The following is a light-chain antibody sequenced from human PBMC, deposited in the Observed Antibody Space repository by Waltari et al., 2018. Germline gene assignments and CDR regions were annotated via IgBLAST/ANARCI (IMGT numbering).Light chain of an antibody. CDR1: SSDVGGYNY. V-gene: IGLV2-11*01. Sequence: QSALTQPRSVSGSPGQSVAISCTGTSSDVGGYNYVSWYQQHPGKAPKIIIYDVTTRPSGVPDRFSGSKSGNTASLTISGLQAEDEADYYCCSYAGSDTYVFGTGTEVTVL. CDR2: DVT. CDR3: CSYAGSDTYV. J-gene: IGLJ1*01.